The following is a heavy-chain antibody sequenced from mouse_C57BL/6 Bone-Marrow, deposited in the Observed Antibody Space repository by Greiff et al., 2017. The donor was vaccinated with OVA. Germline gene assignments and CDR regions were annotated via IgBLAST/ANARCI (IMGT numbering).Heavy chain of an antibody. CDR2: IYPSSGYT. V-gene: IGHV1-7*01. J-gene: IGHJ2*01. D-gene: IGHD2-4*01. CDR3: ASFDDCDNRY. Sequence: VQLQQSGAELAKPGASVKLSCKASGYTFTSYWMHWVKPRPGQGLEWVGYIYPSSGYTKYTQKFKDKATVTADKSSSTAYMQLSSLTYEDSAVYYCASFDDCDNRYWGQGTTLTVSS. CDR1: GYTFTSYW.